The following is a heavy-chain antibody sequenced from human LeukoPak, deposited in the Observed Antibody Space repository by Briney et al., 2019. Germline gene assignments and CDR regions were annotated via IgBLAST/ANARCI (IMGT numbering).Heavy chain of an antibody. CDR1: GGSMGSASSY. Sequence: SETLSLTCTVSGGSMGSASSYWAWIRQPPGKGLEWIGIMYYTGSTYYNPSLKSRVTISIDTSKNHFSLKLRSVVAPDTAVYYCARHSGSGSLSRPFDPWGQGTLVTVSS. J-gene: IGHJ5*02. V-gene: IGHV4-39*02. CDR3: ARHSGSGSLSRPFDP. D-gene: IGHD3-10*01. CDR2: MYYTGST.